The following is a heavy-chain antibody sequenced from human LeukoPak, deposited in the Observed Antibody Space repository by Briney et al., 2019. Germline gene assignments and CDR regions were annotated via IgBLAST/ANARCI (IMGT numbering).Heavy chain of an antibody. Sequence: PGGSLRLSCAASGFTFNSYAMSWIRQAPGKGLEWVSVISGSGGSTYYADSVKGRFTISRDNSKNTLYLQMNSLRAEDTAVYYCARVDSYCSGEGCYYYYGMDVWGQGTTVTVSS. V-gene: IGHV3-23*01. J-gene: IGHJ6*02. CDR1: GFTFNSYA. CDR3: ARVDSYCSGEGCYYYYGMDV. D-gene: IGHD2-15*01. CDR2: ISGSGGST.